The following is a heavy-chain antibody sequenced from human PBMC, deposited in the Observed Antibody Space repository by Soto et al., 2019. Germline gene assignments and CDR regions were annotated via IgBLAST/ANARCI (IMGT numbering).Heavy chain of an antibody. D-gene: IGHD3-9*01. J-gene: IGHJ5*02. Sequence: GASVKVSCKASGYTFTSYAMHWVRQAPGQRLEWMGWISAYNGNTNYAQKLQGRVTMTTDTSTSTAYMELRSLRSEDTAVYYCARGHDILTGYYLGSNWFDPWGQGTLVTVSS. V-gene: IGHV1-18*01. CDR1: GYTFTSYA. CDR3: ARGHDILTGYYLGSNWFDP. CDR2: ISAYNGNT.